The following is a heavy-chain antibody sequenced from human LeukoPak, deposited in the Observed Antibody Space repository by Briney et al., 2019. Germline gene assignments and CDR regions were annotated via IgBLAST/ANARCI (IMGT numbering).Heavy chain of an antibody. V-gene: IGHV1-18*01. CDR3: ARDQRDWSYAGYFDY. D-gene: IGHD1-7*01. CDR2: ISTYNSNT. Sequence: ASVKVSCKASGYTFTSYGISWVRQAPGQGLEWMGWISTYNSNTNYAQSLQGRVTMTTDTSTSTDYLELRSLTSDDTAVYYCARDQRDWSYAGYFDYWGQGTLVTVSS. J-gene: IGHJ4*02. CDR1: GYTFTSYG.